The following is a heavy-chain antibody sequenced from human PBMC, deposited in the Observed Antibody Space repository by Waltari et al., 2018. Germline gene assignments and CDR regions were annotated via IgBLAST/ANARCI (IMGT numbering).Heavy chain of an antibody. J-gene: IGHJ6*02. Sequence: EVQLVQSGAEVKTPGESLKISCKGSGYSFTRSWIGWVRQLPGKGLEWMGIIYPGDSDTRYSPSFQGQVTISADKSISTAYLQWSSLKASDTAMYYCARRGYSHYLGYYGMDVWGQGTTVTVSS. CDR1: GYSFTRSW. D-gene: IGHD6-13*01. V-gene: IGHV5-51*01. CDR3: ARRGYSHYLGYYGMDV. CDR2: IYPGDSDT.